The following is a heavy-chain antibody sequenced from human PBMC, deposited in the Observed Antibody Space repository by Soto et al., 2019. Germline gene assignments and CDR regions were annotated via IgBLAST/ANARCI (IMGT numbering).Heavy chain of an antibody. J-gene: IGHJ5*02. V-gene: IGHV4-4*07. CDR1: GGSISSYY. D-gene: IGHD6-19*01. CDR3: ATGHSSGSPWFDP. CDR2: IYTSGST. Sequence: LSLTCTVSGGSISSYYRSWIRQPAGKGLEWIGRIYTSGSTNYNPSLKSRVTMSVDTSKNQFSLDLGSVTAADTAVYYCATGHSSGSPWFDPWSQGTLVTVSS.